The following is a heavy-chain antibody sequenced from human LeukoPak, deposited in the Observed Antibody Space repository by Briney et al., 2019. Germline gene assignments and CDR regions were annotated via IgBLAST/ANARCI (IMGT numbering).Heavy chain of an antibody. J-gene: IGHJ4*02. Sequence: PGGSLRLSCAASGFSLSSSAMSWVRQAPGKGLEWVSAISGSGGSTYYADSVKGRFTISRDNSKNTLYLRLNSLRAEDTAIYYCAKGVWTDYTITYFDYWGQGTLVTVSS. CDR2: ISGSGGST. CDR1: GFSLSSSA. CDR3: AKGVWTDYTITYFDY. V-gene: IGHV3-23*01. D-gene: IGHD3/OR15-3a*01.